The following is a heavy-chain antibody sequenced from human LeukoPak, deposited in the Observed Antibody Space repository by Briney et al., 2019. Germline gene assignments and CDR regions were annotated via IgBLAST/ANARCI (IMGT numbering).Heavy chain of an antibody. CDR3: ARLMTTVTSEY. CDR2: IYYSGNT. V-gene: IGHV4-39*01. Sequence: PSETLSLTCTVSGGSINRSYYYWGWIRQPPGRGLEWIGSIYYSGNTYYNPSLKSRVTISVHTSKNQFSLKLSSVTAADTAVYYCARLMTTVTSEYWGQGTLVTVSS. J-gene: IGHJ4*02. D-gene: IGHD4-17*01. CDR1: GGSINRSYYY.